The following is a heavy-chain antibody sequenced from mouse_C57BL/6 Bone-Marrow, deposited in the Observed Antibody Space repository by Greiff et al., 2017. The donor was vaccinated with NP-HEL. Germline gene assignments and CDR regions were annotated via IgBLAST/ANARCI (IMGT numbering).Heavy chain of an antibody. J-gene: IGHJ1*03. Sequence: VQLQQSGAELARPGASVKLSCKASGYTFTSYGISWVKQRTGQGLEWIGEIYPRSGNTYYNEKFKGKATLTADKSSSTAYMELRSLTSEDSAVYFCARGGLLLRYPWYFDVWGTGTTVTVSS. V-gene: IGHV1-81*01. D-gene: IGHD1-1*01. CDR2: IYPRSGNT. CDR1: GYTFTSYG. CDR3: ARGGLLLRYPWYFDV.